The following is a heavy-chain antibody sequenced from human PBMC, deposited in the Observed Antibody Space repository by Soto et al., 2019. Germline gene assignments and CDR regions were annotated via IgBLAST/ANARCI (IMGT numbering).Heavy chain of an antibody. J-gene: IGHJ6*03. CDR2: IYYSGST. V-gene: IGHV4-59*08. Sequence: PSETLSLTCTVSSGSISSYYWSWIRQPPGKGLEWIGYIYYSGSTNYNPSLKSRVTISVDTSKNQFSLKLSSVTAADTAVYYCARTGCGGDCYPESYYYYYMDVWGKGTTVTVSS. D-gene: IGHD2-21*01. CDR3: ARTGCGGDCYPESYYYYYMDV. CDR1: SGSISSYY.